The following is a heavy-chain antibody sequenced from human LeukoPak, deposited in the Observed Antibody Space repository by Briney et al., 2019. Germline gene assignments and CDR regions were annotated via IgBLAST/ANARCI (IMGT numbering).Heavy chain of an antibody. CDR1: VYTFTGYY. Sequence: ASVNVSCKPSVYTFTGYYMHWVRQAPGQGLEWMGWINPNSGGTNYAQKFQGRVTMTRDTSISTAYMELSRLRSDDTAVYYCASSPSWIQLWSIGYWGQGTLVTVSS. CDR2: INPNSGGT. V-gene: IGHV1-2*02. J-gene: IGHJ4*02. CDR3: ASSPSWIQLWSIGY. D-gene: IGHD5-18*01.